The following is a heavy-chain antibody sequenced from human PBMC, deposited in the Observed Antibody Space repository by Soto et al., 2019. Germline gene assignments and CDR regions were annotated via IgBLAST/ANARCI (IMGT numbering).Heavy chain of an antibody. CDR1: GFTFSSYA. D-gene: IGHD5-12*01. CDR2: ISYDGSNK. CDR3: AREASWMATITRPHFDY. J-gene: IGHJ4*02. V-gene: IGHV3-30-3*01. Sequence: GESLKISCAASGFTFSSYAMHWVRQAPGKGLEWVAVISYDGSNKYYADSVKGRFTISRDNSKNTLYLQMNSLRAEDTAVYYCAREASWMATITRPHFDYWGQGTLVTVSS.